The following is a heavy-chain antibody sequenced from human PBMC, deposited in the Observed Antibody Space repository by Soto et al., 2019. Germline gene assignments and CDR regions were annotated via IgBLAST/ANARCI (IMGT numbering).Heavy chain of an antibody. CDR2: ICKSGTT. CDR1: GGSIRSYC. V-gene: IGHV4-59*08. J-gene: IGHJ6*03. Sequence: QVQLQESGPALVKPSETLSLTCTVSGGSIRSYCWTWIWQPPGQGLEWIGCICKSGTTNYNPSLRRRLDISIDPQKNRISLQLSPVTVADTPFYYCTGGGSLVVATRRLMDVWGKGTPVNVSS. CDR3: TGGGSLVVATRRLMDV. D-gene: IGHD2-2*01.